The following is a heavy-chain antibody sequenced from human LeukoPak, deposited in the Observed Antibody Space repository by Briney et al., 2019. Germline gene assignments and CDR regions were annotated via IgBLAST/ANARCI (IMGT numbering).Heavy chain of an antibody. D-gene: IGHD3-9*01. CDR3: ARVIGGIRYFDWYNWFDP. J-gene: IGHJ5*02. CDR2: IYSGGTT. V-gene: IGHV3-53*01. CDR1: GFTISSNY. Sequence: GGSLRLSCAASGFTISSNYMSWVRQAPGKGLEWVSVIYSGGTTYYADSVKGRFTISRDNSKNTVYLQMTSLRVDDTAVYYCARVIGGIRYFDWYNWFDPWGQGTLVTVSS.